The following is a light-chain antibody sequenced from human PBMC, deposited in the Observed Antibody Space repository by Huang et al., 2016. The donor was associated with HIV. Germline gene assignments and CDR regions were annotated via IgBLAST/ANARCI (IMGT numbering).Light chain of an antibody. V-gene: IGKV1-5*01. CDR3: QQYGAYPFT. Sequence: DIRMTQSPSTLSASVGDRVTITCRASQSISKWLAWFQQKPGDAPKLPIYDASTLESGVPSRFSGSGSGTSFTLTVARLQPEDFVTYYCQQYGAYPFTFGPGTKLEI. CDR1: QSISKW. CDR2: DAS. J-gene: IGKJ2*01.